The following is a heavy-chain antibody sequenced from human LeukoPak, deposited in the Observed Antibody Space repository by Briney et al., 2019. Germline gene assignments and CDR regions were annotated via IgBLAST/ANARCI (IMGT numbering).Heavy chain of an antibody. D-gene: IGHD3-16*01. J-gene: IGHJ4*02. CDR3: AKGGSYYDY. V-gene: IGHV3-30*18. CDR2: ISYDGSNK. CDR1: GFTFSSYG. Sequence: GRSLRLSCAASGFTFSSYGMHWVRQAPGKGLEWVAVISYDGSNKYYADSVKGRFTISRDNSKNTLYLQMNGLRAEDTAVYYCAKGGSYYDYWGQGTLVTVSS.